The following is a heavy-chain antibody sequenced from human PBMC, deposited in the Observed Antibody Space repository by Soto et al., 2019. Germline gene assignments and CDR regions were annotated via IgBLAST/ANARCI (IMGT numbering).Heavy chain of an antibody. V-gene: IGHV3-21*01. J-gene: IGHJ6*02. CDR3: ARDVRFVEWVYGMDV. CDR1: GFTFSSYS. D-gene: IGHD3-3*01. CDR2: ISSSSSYI. Sequence: GGSLRLSCAASGFTFSSYSMNWVRQAPGKGLEWVASISSSSSYIYYADSVKGRFTISRDTAKNSLYLQMNSMRAEDTVGYYCARDVRFVEWVYGMDVWGQGTTV.